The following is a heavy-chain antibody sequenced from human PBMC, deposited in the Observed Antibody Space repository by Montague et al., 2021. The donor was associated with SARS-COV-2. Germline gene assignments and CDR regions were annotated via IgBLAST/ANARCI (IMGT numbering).Heavy chain of an antibody. V-gene: IGHV4-59*02. CDR2: VFRSGAT. D-gene: IGHD3-10*01. CDR1: GDSGIDDY. CDR3: ARTSRGSRYFYGVDV. Sequence: SETLSLTCTGAGDSGIDDYWRWTGEPPAEVQERLGFVFRSGATNNNPPLKSRVIISLDTSKSQFSLRLSSVTAADTAIYYCARTSRGSRYFYGVDVWGQGTTVTVSS. J-gene: IGHJ6*02.